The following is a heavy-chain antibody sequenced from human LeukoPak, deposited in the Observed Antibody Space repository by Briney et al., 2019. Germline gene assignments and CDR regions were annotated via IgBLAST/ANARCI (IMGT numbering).Heavy chain of an antibody. CDR1: GYTFTTYG. V-gene: IGHV1-18*01. CDR3: ARGVSSWYYGMDV. CDR2: ISVYNDNT. Sequence: ASVKVSCKASGYTFTTYGINWVRQAPGQGLEWMGWISVYNDNTYYTQKLQGRVTMTTDTSTSTAYMELGILISDDTAVYYCARGVSSWYYGMDVWGQGTTVIVSS. J-gene: IGHJ6*02. D-gene: IGHD6-13*01.